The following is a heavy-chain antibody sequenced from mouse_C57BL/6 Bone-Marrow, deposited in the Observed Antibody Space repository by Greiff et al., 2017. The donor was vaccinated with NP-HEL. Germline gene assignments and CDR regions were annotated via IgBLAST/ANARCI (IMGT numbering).Heavy chain of an antibody. D-gene: IGHD1-1*01. V-gene: IGHV1-82*01. CDR3: ASDYYGSSWYFDV. CDR2: IYPGDGDT. Sequence: QVQLQQSGPELVKPGASVKISCKASGYAFSSSWMNWVKQRPGKGLEWIGRIYPGDGDTNYNGKFKGKATLTADKSSSTAYMQLSSLTSEDSAVYFCASDYYGSSWYFDVWGTGTTVTVSS. CDR1: GYAFSSSW. J-gene: IGHJ1*03.